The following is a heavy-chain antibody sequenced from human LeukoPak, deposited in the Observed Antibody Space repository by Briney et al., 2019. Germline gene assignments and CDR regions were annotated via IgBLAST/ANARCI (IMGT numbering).Heavy chain of an antibody. CDR1: GFTFSSYS. CDR3: ARDLAFRMYSGGWYFDY. Sequence: SGGSLRLSCAASGFTFSSYSMNWVRQAPGKGLEWVSSISSSSSYIYYADSVKGRFTISRDNAKNSLYLQMNSLRAEDTAVYYCARDLAFRMYSGGWYFDYWGQGTLVTVSS. CDR2: ISSSSSYI. J-gene: IGHJ4*02. V-gene: IGHV3-21*01. D-gene: IGHD6-25*01.